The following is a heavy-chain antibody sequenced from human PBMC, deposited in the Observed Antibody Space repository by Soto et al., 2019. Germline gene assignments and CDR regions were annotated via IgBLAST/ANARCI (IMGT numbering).Heavy chain of an antibody. V-gene: IGHV3-73*01. Sequence: EVQLVESGGGLVQPGGSLKLSCAASGFTFSGSAMHWVRQASGKGLEWVGRIRSKANSYATAYAAGVKGRFTMSRDNSENTAYVEMHSLKTEDTGVYYCTRLSSVSSFDCWGQGTLVTVSS. D-gene: IGHD3-16*02. CDR3: TRLSSVSSFDC. CDR1: GFTFSGSA. CDR2: IRSKANSYAT. J-gene: IGHJ4*02.